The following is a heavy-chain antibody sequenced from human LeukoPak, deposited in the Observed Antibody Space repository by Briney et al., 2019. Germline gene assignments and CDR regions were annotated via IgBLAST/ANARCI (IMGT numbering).Heavy chain of an antibody. Sequence: GGSLRLSSVAYGFTFSSYAMSWVRQAPGKGLEWVSAISGSGGSTYYADSVKGRSTISRDNSKNTLYLQMNSLRAEDTAVYYCAKDYYDSISLDYWGQGTLVTVSS. J-gene: IGHJ4*02. D-gene: IGHD3-22*01. CDR3: AKDYYDSISLDY. CDR2: ISGSGGST. CDR1: GFTFSSYA. V-gene: IGHV3-23*01.